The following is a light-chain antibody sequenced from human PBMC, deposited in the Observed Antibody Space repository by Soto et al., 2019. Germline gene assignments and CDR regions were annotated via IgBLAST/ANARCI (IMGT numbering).Light chain of an antibody. CDR3: RSYSSSSTLRV. CDR2: EVN. Sequence: QSALTQPASVSGSPGQSITISCTGTNSDVGGYNYVSWYQQHQGKAPKLLIFEVNNRPSGISDRFSGSKSGNTASLTISGLQAEDEAVYYCRSYSSSSTLRVFGGGTKLTVL. V-gene: IGLV2-14*01. CDR1: NSDVGGYNY. J-gene: IGLJ3*02.